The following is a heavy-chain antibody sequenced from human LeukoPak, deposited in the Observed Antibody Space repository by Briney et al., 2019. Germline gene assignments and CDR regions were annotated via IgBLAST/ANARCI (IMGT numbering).Heavy chain of an antibody. J-gene: IGHJ5*02. CDR2: IWYDGSNK. CDR3: ARDSLPRDFRSGSFDP. CDR1: GFTFSSYG. Sequence: QPGGSLRLSCAASGFTFSSYGMHWVRQAPGKGLEWVAVIWYDGSNKYYADSVKGRFTISRDNSKNTLYLQMNSLGAEDTAVYYCARDSLPRDFRSGSFDPWGQGTLVTVSS. V-gene: IGHV3-33*01. D-gene: IGHD3-3*01.